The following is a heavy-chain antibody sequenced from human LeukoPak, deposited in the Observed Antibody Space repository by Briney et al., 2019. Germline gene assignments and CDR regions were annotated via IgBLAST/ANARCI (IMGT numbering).Heavy chain of an antibody. CDR2: INSDGSST. D-gene: IGHD3-16*01. CDR1: GFTFSSYW. Sequence: GGSLRLSCAASGFTFSSYWMHWVRQAPGKGLVWVSRINSDGSSTSYADSVKGRFTISRDNAKNTLYLQMNRLRAEDTAVYYCASPLGGPPHFDYWGREPRAPV. J-gene: IGHJ4*02. V-gene: IGHV3-74*01. CDR3: ASPLGGPPHFDY.